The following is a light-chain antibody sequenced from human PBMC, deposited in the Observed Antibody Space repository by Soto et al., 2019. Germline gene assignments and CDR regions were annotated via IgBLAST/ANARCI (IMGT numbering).Light chain of an antibody. CDR2: DAS. J-gene: IGKJ1*01. V-gene: IGKV1-5*01. Sequence: DIQMTQSPSTLSASVGARVTITCRASQSISVWLAWYQQKPGKAPKVLIYDASRLESGVPSRFSGSGSGTEFTLTINSLQPADFATYYCQHYNSYSWTFGQGTKVEIK. CDR3: QHYNSYSWT. CDR1: QSISVW.